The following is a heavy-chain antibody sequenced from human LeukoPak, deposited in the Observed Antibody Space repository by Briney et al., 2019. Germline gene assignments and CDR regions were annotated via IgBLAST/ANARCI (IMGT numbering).Heavy chain of an antibody. V-gene: IGHV1-3*01. J-gene: IGHJ4*02. CDR2: INAGNGNT. D-gene: IGHD5/OR15-5a*01. CDR1: GYTFTNYA. Sequence: ASVKVSCKASGYTFTNYAIHWVRQAPGQRLEWMGWINAGNGNTKYSQNFQGRVTITRGTSASTAYMELSSLRSEDTAVYYCARDILSGPSRYDYWGQGTLVTVSS. CDR3: ARDILSGPSRYDY.